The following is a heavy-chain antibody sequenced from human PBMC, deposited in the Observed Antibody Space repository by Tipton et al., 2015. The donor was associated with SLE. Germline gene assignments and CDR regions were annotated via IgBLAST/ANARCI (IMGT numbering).Heavy chain of an antibody. J-gene: IGHJ4*02. D-gene: IGHD6-13*01. CDR1: GFTFSDYY. CDR3: ARLVSWPYYFDY. Sequence: GSLRLSCAASGFTFSDYYMSWIRQAPGKGLEWVSYISSSGSTIYYADSVKGRFTISRDNAKNSLYLQMNSLRAEDTAVYYCARLVSWPYYFDYWGQGTLVTVSS. CDR2: ISSSGSTI. V-gene: IGHV3-11*01.